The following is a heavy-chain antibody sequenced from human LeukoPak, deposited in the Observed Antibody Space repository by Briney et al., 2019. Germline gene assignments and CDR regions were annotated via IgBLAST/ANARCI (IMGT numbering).Heavy chain of an antibody. CDR3: ARLSTTSNYYYGMDV. D-gene: IGHD4-17*01. CDR1: GGSISSYY. J-gene: IGHJ6*02. CDR2: IYYSGST. Sequence: SETLSLTCTVSGGSISSYYWSWIRQPPGKGLEGIGYIYYSGSTNYNPSLKSRVTISVGTSKNQFSLKLSSVTAADTAVYYCARLSTTSNYYYGMDVWGQGTTVTVSS. V-gene: IGHV4-59*08.